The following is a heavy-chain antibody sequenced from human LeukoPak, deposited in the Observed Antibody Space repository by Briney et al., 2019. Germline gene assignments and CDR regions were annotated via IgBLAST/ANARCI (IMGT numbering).Heavy chain of an antibody. J-gene: IGHJ4*02. D-gene: IGHD3-16*01. V-gene: IGHV3-48*02. CDR1: GFTFSVYS. CDR2: ITSNSATI. Sequence: GRSLRLSCAASGFTFSVYSMNWVRQPPGMGLEWVSYITSNSATIQYADSVKGRFTISRDNAKNSLSLQMNSLRDEDTAVYYCARSVGGHFDYWGQGMLVTVSS. CDR3: ARSVGGHFDY.